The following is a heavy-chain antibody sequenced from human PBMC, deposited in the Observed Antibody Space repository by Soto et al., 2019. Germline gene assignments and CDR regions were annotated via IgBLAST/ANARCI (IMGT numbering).Heavy chain of an antibody. D-gene: IGHD3-22*01. V-gene: IGHV1-69*13. Sequence: RASVKVSCKASGGTFSSYAISWVRQAPGQGLEWMGGIIPIFGTANYAQKFQGRVTITADESTSTAYMELSSLRSEDTAVYYCARDYYYDSSGYYIWNFDYWGQGTLVTVSS. CDR2: IIPIFGTA. J-gene: IGHJ4*02. CDR1: GGTFSSYA. CDR3: ARDYYYDSSGYYIWNFDY.